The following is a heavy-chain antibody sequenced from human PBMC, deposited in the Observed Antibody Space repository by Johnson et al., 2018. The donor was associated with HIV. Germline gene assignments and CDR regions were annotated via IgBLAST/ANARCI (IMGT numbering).Heavy chain of an antibody. Sequence: VQLVESGGGVVQPGRSLRLSCAASGFTFSSYAMHWVRQAPGKGLEWVAVISYDGSNKYYADSVKGRFTISRDNSKNTLYLQMNSLRAEDTALYYCAKVEYGGLLPNDAFYIWGQGTMVTVSS. V-gene: IGHV3-30-3*01. J-gene: IGHJ3*02. CDR2: ISYDGSNK. D-gene: IGHD2-21*02. CDR3: AKVEYGGLLPNDAFYI. CDR1: GFTFSSYA.